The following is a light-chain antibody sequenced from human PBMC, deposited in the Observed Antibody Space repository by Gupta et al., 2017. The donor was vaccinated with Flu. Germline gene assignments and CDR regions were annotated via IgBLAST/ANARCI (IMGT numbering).Light chain of an antibody. Sequence: QSAPTQPRTVSGSPGQSVTISCTGTSNDVGSSNRVSWYEQRPGKAPKLILYDVTERPSGVPDRFSGSKSGNTASLTISGLQADDEADYYCSSQAGRVTWVFGTGTTVTVL. V-gene: IGLV2-11*01. CDR3: SSQAGRVTWV. J-gene: IGLJ1*01. CDR2: DVT. CDR1: SNDVGSSNR.